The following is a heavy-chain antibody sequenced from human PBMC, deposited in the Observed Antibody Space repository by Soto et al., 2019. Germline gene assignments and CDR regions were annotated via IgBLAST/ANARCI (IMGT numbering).Heavy chain of an antibody. D-gene: IGHD6-13*01. J-gene: IGHJ4*02. CDR3: AHPPRGKAAYYFDY. CDR1: GFSLSTSGVG. CDR2: IYWNDDK. Sequence: QITLKESGPTLVKPTQTLTLTCTFSGFSLSTSGVGVGWIRQPPGKALEWLALIYWNDDKRYSPSLKSRLTITKDTSKNQVVLTMTNMDPVDTATYYCAHPPRGKAAYYFDYWGQGTLVTVSS. V-gene: IGHV2-5*01.